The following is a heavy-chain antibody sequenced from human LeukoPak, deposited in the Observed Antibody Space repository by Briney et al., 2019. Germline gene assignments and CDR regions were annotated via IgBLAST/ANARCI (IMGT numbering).Heavy chain of an antibody. J-gene: IGHJ6*03. V-gene: IGHV4-61*02. CDR2: IYTSGST. CDR1: GGSISSGSYY. D-gene: IGHD1-1*01. CDR3: ARVQVQILNYYDYYMDV. Sequence: SQTLSLTCTVSGGSISSGSYYWSWIRQPAGKGLEWIGRIYTSGSTNYNPSLKSRVTISVDTSKNQFSLKLSSVTAADTAVYYCARVQVQILNYYDYYMDVWGKGTTVTVSS.